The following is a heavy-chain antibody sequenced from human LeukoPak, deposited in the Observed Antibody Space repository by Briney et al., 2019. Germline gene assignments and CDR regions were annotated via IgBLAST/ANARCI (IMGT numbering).Heavy chain of an antibody. CDR1: GYTFTSYG. CDR3: AVYYYGSGSYFQPDY. V-gene: IGHV1-18*01. D-gene: IGHD3-10*01. J-gene: IGHJ4*02. CDR2: ISAYNGNT. Sequence: ASVKVSCKASGYTFTSYGISWVRQAPGQGLEWMGWISAYNGNTNYAQKLQGRVTMTTGTSTSTAYMELRSLRSDDTAVYYCAVYYYGSGSYFQPDYWGQGTLVTVSS.